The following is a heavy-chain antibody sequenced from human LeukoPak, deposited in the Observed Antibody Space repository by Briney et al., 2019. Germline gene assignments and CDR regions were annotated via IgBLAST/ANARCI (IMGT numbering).Heavy chain of an antibody. V-gene: IGHV3-30-3*01. Sequence: PGRSLRLSCAASGFTFSSYAMHWVRQAPGKGLEWVAVISYDGSNKYYADSVKGRFTISRDNSENTLYLQMNSLRAEDTAVYYCARVSTGYYDFWSGYSYYYYGMDVWGQGTTVTVSS. J-gene: IGHJ6*02. CDR1: GFTFSSYA. CDR3: ARVSTGYYDFWSGYSYYYYGMDV. CDR2: ISYDGSNK. D-gene: IGHD3-3*01.